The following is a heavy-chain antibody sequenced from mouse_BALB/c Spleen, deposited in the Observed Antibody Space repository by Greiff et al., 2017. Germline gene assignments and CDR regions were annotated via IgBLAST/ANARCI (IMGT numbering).Heavy chain of an antibody. D-gene: IGHD4-1*01. CDR3: ARGGAGTGFAY. Sequence: VQLQQSGAELMKPGASVKISCKATGYTFSSYWIEWVKQRPGHGLEWIGEILPGSGSTNYNEKFKGKATFTADTSSNTAYMQLSSLTSEDSAVYYCARGGAGTGFAYWGQGTLVTVSA. CDR2: ILPGSGST. V-gene: IGHV1-9*01. J-gene: IGHJ3*01. CDR1: GYTFSSYW.